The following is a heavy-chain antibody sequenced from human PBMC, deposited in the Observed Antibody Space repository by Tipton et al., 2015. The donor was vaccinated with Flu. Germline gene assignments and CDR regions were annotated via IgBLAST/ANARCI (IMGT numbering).Heavy chain of an antibody. CDR1: GFTFSNHW. Sequence: AVSGFTFSNHWMSWVRQAPGKGLEWVANIKPDGSDKSSVDSVKGRFTISRDNSKNTLYLKMGSLRADDMAVYYCARGMNSGLVDVWGQGTTVTVSS. V-gene: IGHV3-7*01. CDR3: ARGMNSGLVDV. CDR2: IKPDGSDK. D-gene: IGHD2/OR15-2a*01. J-gene: IGHJ6*02.